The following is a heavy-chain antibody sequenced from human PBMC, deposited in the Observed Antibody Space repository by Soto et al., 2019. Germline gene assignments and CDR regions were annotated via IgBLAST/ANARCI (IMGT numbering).Heavy chain of an antibody. D-gene: IGHD1-26*01. V-gene: IGHV3-30-3*01. CDR3: ASDSGSYSGGNWFDP. CDR1: GFTFSSYA. J-gene: IGHJ5*02. Sequence: PGGSLRLSCAASGFTFSSYAMHWVRQAPGKGLEWVAVISYDGSNKYYADSVKGRFTISRDNSKNTLYLQMNSLRAEDTAVYYCASDSGSYSGGNWFDPWGQGTLVTVSS. CDR2: ISYDGSNK.